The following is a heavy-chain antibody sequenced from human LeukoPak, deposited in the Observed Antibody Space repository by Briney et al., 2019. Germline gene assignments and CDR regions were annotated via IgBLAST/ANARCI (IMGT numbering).Heavy chain of an antibody. D-gene: IGHD6-19*01. CDR3: ARMEGEWLPNAFDI. J-gene: IGHJ3*02. CDR1: GGSVNNYY. Sequence: SETLSLTCTVSGGSVNNYYWNWIRQSPEKGLEWIGYIHYTGSTNSNPSLKSRVTISVDTSKNQFSLKLRSVSAADTAVYYCARMEGEWLPNAFDIWGHGTMVTVSS. CDR2: IHYTGST. V-gene: IGHV4-59*02.